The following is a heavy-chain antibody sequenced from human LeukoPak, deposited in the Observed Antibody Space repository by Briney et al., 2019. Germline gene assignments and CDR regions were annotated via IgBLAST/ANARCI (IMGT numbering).Heavy chain of an antibody. CDR2: IYYSGST. V-gene: IGHV4-34*09. CDR1: GGSFSGYY. Sequence: SETLSLTCAVYGGSFSGYYWSWIRQPPGKGLEWIGYIYYSGSTYYNPSLKSRVTISVDTSKNQFSLKLSSVTAADTAVYYCARDAWGSVDYWGQGTLVTVSS. J-gene: IGHJ4*02. D-gene: IGHD7-27*01. CDR3: ARDAWGSVDY.